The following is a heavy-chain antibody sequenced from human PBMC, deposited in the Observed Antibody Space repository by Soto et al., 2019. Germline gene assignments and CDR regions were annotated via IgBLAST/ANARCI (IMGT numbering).Heavy chain of an antibody. CDR3: ARGRYGDY. J-gene: IGHJ4*02. V-gene: IGHV1-18*01. Sequence: QVHLVQSGAEVKKPGASVKVSCKGSGYAFTTYGITWVRQAPGQGLEWMGWISAHNGNTNYAQKLQGRVTVTRDTSTSTAYMELRSLRSDVTAGYDCARGRYGDYWGQGALVTVSS. CDR1: GYAFTTYG. CDR2: ISAHNGNT. D-gene: IGHD1-1*01.